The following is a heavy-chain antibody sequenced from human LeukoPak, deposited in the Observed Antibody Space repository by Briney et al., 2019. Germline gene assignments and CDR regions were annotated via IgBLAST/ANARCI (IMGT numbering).Heavy chain of an antibody. CDR2: IDSSDSYT. CDR1: GYSFTSYW. J-gene: IGHJ3*02. CDR3: ARQTTVTTAEAFDI. Sequence: GESLKISCKGSGYSFTSYWISWVRQMPGKGLEWMGRIDSSDSYTNYSPSFQGHVTISADKSISTAYLQWSSLKASDTAMYYCARQTTVTTAEAFDIWGQGTMVTVSS. D-gene: IGHD4-17*01. V-gene: IGHV5-10-1*01.